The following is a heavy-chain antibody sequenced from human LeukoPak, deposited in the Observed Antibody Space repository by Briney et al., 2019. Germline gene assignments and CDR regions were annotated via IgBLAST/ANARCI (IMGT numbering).Heavy chain of an antibody. D-gene: IGHD5-12*01. CDR3: AREDIVATITDY. CDR1: GGSISSYY. Sequence: SETLSLTCTVSGGSISSYYWSWIRQPPGKGLEWIGYIYYSGSTNYNPSLKSRVTISVDTSKNQFSLKLSSVTAADTAVYYRAREDIVATITDYWGQGTLVTVSS. J-gene: IGHJ4*02. CDR2: IYYSGST. V-gene: IGHV4-59*12.